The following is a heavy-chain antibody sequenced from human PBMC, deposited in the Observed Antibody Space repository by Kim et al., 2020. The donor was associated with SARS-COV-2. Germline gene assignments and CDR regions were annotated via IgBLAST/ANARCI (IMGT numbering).Heavy chain of an antibody. CDR2: IYYSGST. V-gene: IGHV4-39*01. CDR1: GGSISSSSYY. CDR3: ASPCNSGFDP. D-gene: IGHD4-4*01. Sequence: SETLSLTCTVSGGSISSSSYYWGWIRQPPGKGLEWIGSIYYSGSTYYNPSLKSRVTISVDTSKNQFSLKLSSVTAADTAVVYCASPCNSGFDPLGQGTL. J-gene: IGHJ5*02.